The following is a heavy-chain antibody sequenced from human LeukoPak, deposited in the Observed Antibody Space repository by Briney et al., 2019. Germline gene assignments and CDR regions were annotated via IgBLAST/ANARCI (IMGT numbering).Heavy chain of an antibody. CDR3: ARAAPQDYYDSSGYYPKHYMDV. CDR1: KFTFSSYT. CDR2: LSGSGVST. V-gene: IGHV3-21*01. Sequence: PGGSLRLSCAASKFTFSSYTMNWVRQAPGKGLEWLSGLSGSGVSTYYADSVKGRFTISRDNAKNSLYLQMNSLRAEDTAVYYCARAAPQDYYDSSGYYPKHYMDVWGKGTTVTVSS. D-gene: IGHD3-22*01. J-gene: IGHJ6*03.